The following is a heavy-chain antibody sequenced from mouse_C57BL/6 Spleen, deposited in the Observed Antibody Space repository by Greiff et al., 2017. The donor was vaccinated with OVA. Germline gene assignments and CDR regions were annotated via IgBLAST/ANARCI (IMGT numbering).Heavy chain of an antibody. D-gene: IGHD1-1*01. Sequence: VQLQQPGAELVKPGASVKMSCKASGYTFTSYWITWVKQRPGQGLEWIGDIYPGSGSTNHNEKFKSKATLTVDTSSSTAYMQLSSLTSEDSAVYYCARERHYYGSSPYYFDYWGQGTTLTVSS. V-gene: IGHV1-55*01. CDR3: ARERHYYGSSPYYFDY. J-gene: IGHJ2*01. CDR2: IYPGSGST. CDR1: GYTFTSYW.